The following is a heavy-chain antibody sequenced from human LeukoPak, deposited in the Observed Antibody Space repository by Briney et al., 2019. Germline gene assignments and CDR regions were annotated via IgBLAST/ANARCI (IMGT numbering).Heavy chain of an antibody. D-gene: IGHD3-10*01. CDR1: GVTLSSYS. CDR3: ASNYYGSGSYRYYFDY. CDR2: ISSSSTYI. J-gene: IGHJ4*02. Sequence: PGGSLRLSCAASGVTLSSYSMNWVRQAPGKGLEWVSSISSSSTYIYYADSVKGRFTISRDNAKNSLYLQMNSLRAEDTAVYYCASNYYGSGSYRYYFDYWGQGTLVTVSS. V-gene: IGHV3-21*01.